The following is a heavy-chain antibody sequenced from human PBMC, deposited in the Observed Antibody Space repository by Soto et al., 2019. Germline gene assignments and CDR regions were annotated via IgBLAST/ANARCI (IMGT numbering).Heavy chain of an antibody. Sequence: QVQLVESGGGVVQPGRSLRLSCAASGFTFSSYGMHWVRQAPGKGLEWVAVIWYDGSNKYYADSVKGRFTISRDNSQNTLYLQMNSLRAEDTAVYYCARSDYYDAFDIWGQGTMVTVSS. V-gene: IGHV3-33*01. D-gene: IGHD2-21*01. CDR1: GFTFSSYG. CDR2: IWYDGSNK. J-gene: IGHJ3*02. CDR3: ARSDYYDAFDI.